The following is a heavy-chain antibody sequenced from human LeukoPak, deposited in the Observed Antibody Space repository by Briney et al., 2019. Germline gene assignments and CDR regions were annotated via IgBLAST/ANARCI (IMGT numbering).Heavy chain of an antibody. CDR3: ARVGYSSSIDY. CDR1: GFIVSTTY. Sequence: PGGSLRLSCAASGFIVSTTYMSWVRQAPGKGLEWVSIIYSAGTTYYADSVKGRFTISRDNSKNTLYLQMNSLRAEDTAVYYCARVGYSSSIDYWGQGTLVTVSS. J-gene: IGHJ4*02. V-gene: IGHV3-53*05. CDR2: IYSAGTT. D-gene: IGHD6-6*01.